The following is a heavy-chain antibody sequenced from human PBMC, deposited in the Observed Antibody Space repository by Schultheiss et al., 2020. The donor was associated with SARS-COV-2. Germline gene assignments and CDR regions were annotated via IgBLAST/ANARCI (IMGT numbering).Heavy chain of an antibody. CDR1: GFTFSSYG. J-gene: IGHJ4*02. CDR3: ARDSDYGDYVIDY. D-gene: IGHD4-17*01. V-gene: IGHV3-33*08. CDR2: IWYDGRNK. Sequence: GGSLRLSCAASGFTFSSYGMHWVRQAPGKGLEWVAVIWYDGRNKYYADSVEGRFTISRDNSKNTLYLQMNSLRVEDTAVYYCARDSDYGDYVIDYWDQGTLVTVSS.